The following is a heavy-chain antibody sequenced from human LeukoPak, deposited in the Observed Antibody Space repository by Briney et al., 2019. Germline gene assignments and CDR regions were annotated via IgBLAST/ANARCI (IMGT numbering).Heavy chain of an antibody. V-gene: IGHV3-23*01. CDR3: AKESPTFDY. J-gene: IGHJ4*02. Sequence: PGGSLRLSCAASGFTFSSHAMSWVRQAPGKGLEWVSTIRGSGATTYYADSVKGRFTISRDNSKNTLYLQMNTLRAEDTAIYYCAKESPTFDYWGQGALVTVSS. CDR2: IRGSGATT. CDR1: GFTFSSHA.